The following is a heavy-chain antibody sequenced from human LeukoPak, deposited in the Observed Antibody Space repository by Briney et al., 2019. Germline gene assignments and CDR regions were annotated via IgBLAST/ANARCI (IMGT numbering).Heavy chain of an antibody. Sequence: ASVKVSCKASGGTFSSYAISWVRQAPGQGLEWMGGIIPIFGTANYAQKFQGRVTITTDESTSTAYMELSSLRSEDTAVYYCARGSEYYDFTSNMDVWGKGTTVAVSS. J-gene: IGHJ6*03. V-gene: IGHV1-69*05. CDR2: IIPIFGTA. CDR3: ARGSEYYDFTSNMDV. CDR1: GGTFSSYA. D-gene: IGHD3-3*01.